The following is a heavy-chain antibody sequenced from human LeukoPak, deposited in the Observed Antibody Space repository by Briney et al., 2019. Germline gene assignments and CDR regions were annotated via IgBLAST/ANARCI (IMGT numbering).Heavy chain of an antibody. D-gene: IGHD3-16*01. CDR1: EFTFSDHY. V-gene: IGHV3-72*01. CDR2: TRNKANSYTT. CDR3: AKSKSTGLYDSFAYLFDS. Sequence: TGGSLRLSCAATEFTFSDHYMDWVRQAPGEGLEWIGRTRNKANSYTTEYAASVKGRFTISRDDSKNSLYLQMNSLKTEDTAVYYCAKSKSTGLYDSFAYLFDSWGQGTLVTVSS. J-gene: IGHJ4*02.